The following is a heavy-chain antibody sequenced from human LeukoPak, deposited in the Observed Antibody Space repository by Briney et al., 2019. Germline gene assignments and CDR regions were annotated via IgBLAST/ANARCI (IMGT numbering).Heavy chain of an antibody. CDR2: IYPRDGST. CDR3: ARDQEGFDY. Sequence: ASVTVSCTASGYTFTSNYIHWVRQAPAQGLEWMGMIYPRDGSTSYAQKFQGRVTVTRDTSTSTVHMELSGLRSEDTAVYYCARDQEGFDYWGQGTLVTVSS. J-gene: IGHJ4*02. CDR1: GYTFTSNY. V-gene: IGHV1-46*01.